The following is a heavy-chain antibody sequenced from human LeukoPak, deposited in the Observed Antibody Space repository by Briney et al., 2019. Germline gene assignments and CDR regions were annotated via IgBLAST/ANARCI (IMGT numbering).Heavy chain of an antibody. D-gene: IGHD3-10*01. V-gene: IGHV4-59*01. J-gene: IGHJ5*02. Sequence: SETLSLTCTVSGGSISSYYWSWIRQPPGKGLEWIGYIYYSGSTNYNPSLKSRVTISVDTSKNQFSLKLSSVTAADTAVYYCARDLGYGSGGENWFDPWGQGTLVTVSS. CDR2: IYYSGST. CDR1: GGSISSYY. CDR3: ARDLGYGSGGENWFDP.